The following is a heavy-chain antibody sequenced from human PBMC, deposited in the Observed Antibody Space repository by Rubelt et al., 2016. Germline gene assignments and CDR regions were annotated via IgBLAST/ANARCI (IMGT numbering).Heavy chain of an antibody. J-gene: IGHJ4*02. CDR2: INPNSGGT. Sequence: QVQLVQSGAEVKKPGASVKVSCKASGYTFTGYYMHWVRQAPGQGLEWMGWINPNSGGTNYSQKLQGRVTMTTDTSTSTAYMELRSLRSDDTAVYYCARGSNMGAIGYWGQGTLVTVSS. D-gene: IGHD1-26*01. V-gene: IGHV1-2*02. CDR3: ARGSNMGAIGY. CDR1: GYTFTGYY.